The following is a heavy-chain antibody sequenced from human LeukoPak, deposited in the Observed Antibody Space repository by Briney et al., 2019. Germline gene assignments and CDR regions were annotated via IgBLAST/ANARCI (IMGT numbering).Heavy chain of an antibody. CDR3: ARDTSYYYDYYYMDV. Sequence: GGSLRLSCAASGFTFSDYYMSWIRQAPGKGLEWVSYISSSGSTIYYADSVKGRFTISRDNAKNSLYLQMSSLTAEDTAVYYCARDTSYYYDYYYMDVWGKGTTVTVSS. CDR1: GFTFSDYY. J-gene: IGHJ6*03. D-gene: IGHD2-2*01. CDR2: ISSSGSTI. V-gene: IGHV3-11*04.